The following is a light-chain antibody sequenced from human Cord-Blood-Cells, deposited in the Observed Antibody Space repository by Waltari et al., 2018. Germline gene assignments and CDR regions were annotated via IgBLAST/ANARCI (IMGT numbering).Light chain of an antibody. V-gene: IGLV2-11*01. CDR2: DVS. CDR3: CSYAGSYTLV. CDR1: SSDVGGYNY. J-gene: IGLJ2*01. Sequence: QSALTQPRSVSGSPGQSVTISRTGTSSDVGGYNYVSWYQQHPGKAPKLIIYDVSKRPSGVPDRFSGSKSGNTASLTISGLQAEDEADYYCCSYAGSYTLVFGGGTKLTVL.